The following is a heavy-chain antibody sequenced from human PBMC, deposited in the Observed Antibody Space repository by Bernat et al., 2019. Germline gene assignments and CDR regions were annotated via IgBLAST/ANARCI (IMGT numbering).Heavy chain of an antibody. CDR1: GFTFSSYA. Sequence: EVQLLESGGGLVQPGGSLILSCAASGFTFSSYAMSWVRQSPGKGLDWFSAISGSGGSTYYAESVKGRFTIARDNSKNTLYLQMNSLRAEDTDVYYCAKDITIFLHACDIWGQGTMVTVTS. CDR2: ISGSGGST. CDR3: AKDITIFLHACDI. J-gene: IGHJ3*02. V-gene: IGHV3-23*01. D-gene: IGHD3-3*01.